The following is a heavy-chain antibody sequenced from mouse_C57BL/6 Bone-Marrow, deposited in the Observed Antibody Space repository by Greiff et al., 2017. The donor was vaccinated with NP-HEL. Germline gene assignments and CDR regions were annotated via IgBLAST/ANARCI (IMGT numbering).Heavy chain of an antibody. CDR2: IDPSDSYT. CDR3: ARELFDY. J-gene: IGHJ2*01. V-gene: IGHV1-69*01. CDR1: GYTFTSYW. Sequence: QVQLQQPGAELVMPGASVKLSCKASGYTFTSYWMHWVKQRPGQGLEWIGEIDPSDSYTNYNQKFKGKSTLTVDKSSGTAYMQLSSLTSEDSAVYYCARELFDYWGQGTTLTVSS.